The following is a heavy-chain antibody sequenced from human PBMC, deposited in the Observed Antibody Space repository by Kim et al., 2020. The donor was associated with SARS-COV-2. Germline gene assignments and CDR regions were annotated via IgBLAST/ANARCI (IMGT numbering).Heavy chain of an antibody. CDR3: ARGYSSSSQLYFFYMDV. CDR2: MNPKSGNT. V-gene: IGHV1-8*01. Sequence: ASVKVSCKASGYRFNNFDINWVRQATGQGLEWMGWMNPKSGNTGYEQRFKGRVNLTKSTSESTAYMELSSLTFEDTAVYYCARGYSSSSQLYFFYMDVWG. CDR1: GYRFNNFD. D-gene: IGHD6-6*01. J-gene: IGHJ6*03.